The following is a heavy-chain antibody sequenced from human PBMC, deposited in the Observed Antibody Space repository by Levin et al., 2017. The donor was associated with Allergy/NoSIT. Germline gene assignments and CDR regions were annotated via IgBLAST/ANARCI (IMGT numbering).Heavy chain of an antibody. D-gene: IGHD3-3*01. CDR1: GYSFSTYW. CDR2: IYPGDSDT. Sequence: KPGESLKISCKGSGYSFSTYWIAWVRQMPGKGLEWMGIIYPGDSDTRYSPSFQGQVSISVDKSISTAYLQWNSLKASDTAIYYCARPRSVALRNEALDIWGQGTMVTVSS. J-gene: IGHJ3*02. CDR3: ARPRSVALRNEALDI. V-gene: IGHV5-51*01.